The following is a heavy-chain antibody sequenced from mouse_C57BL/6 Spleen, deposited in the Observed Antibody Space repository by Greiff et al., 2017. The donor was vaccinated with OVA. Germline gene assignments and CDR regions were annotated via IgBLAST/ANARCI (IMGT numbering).Heavy chain of an antibody. J-gene: IGHJ4*01. V-gene: IGHV1-19*01. CDR3: ARTGTMVKGYAMDY. D-gene: IGHD2-2*01. Sequence: VQLQQSGPVLVKPGASVKMSCKASGYTFTDYYMNWVKQSHGKSLEWIGVINPYNGGTSYNQKFKGKATLTVDKSSSTAYMELNSLTSEDSAVYYCARTGTMVKGYAMDYWGQGTSVTVSS. CDR2: INPYNGGT. CDR1: GYTFTDYY.